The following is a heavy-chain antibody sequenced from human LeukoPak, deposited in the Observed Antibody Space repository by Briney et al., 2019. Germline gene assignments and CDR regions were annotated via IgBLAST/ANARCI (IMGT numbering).Heavy chain of an antibody. CDR3: ARGQGSLLWFGEFRDGFDY. J-gene: IGHJ4*02. V-gene: IGHV4-34*01. CDR2: INHSGST. Sequence: SETLSLTCAVYGGSFSGYYWSWIRQPPGKGLEWIGEINHSGSTNYNPSLKSRVTISVDTSKNQFSLKLSSVTAADTAVYYCARGQGSLLWFGEFRDGFDYWGQGTLVTVSS. D-gene: IGHD3-10*01. CDR1: GGSFSGYY.